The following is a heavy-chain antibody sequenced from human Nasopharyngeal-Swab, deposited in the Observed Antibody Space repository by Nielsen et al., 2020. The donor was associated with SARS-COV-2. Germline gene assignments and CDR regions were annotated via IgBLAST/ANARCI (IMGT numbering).Heavy chain of an antibody. CDR3: SRRSGYSYGLIWYFDL. J-gene: IGHJ2*01. D-gene: IGHD5-18*01. CDR1: GFTFSSYA. V-gene: IGHV3-23*01. CDR2: ISGSGGRT. Sequence: GESLKISCAASGFTFSSYAMSWVRQAPGKGLEWVSGISGSGGRTYYADSVKGRVTISRDNSKNTLYLQMNSLRAEDTAVYYCSRRSGYSYGLIWYFDLWGRGTVVTVSS.